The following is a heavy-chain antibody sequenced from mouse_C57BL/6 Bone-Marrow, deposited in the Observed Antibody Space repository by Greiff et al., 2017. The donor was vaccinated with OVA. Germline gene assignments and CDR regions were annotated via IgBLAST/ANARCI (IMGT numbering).Heavy chain of an antibody. CDR2: INPYNGGT. CDR3: AWGDQDYFDY. J-gene: IGHJ2*01. CDR1: GYTFTDYY. V-gene: IGHV1-19*01. Sequence: EVQLQQSGPVLVKPGASVKMSCKASGYTFTDYYMNWVKQSHGKSLEWIGVINPYNGGTSYNQKFKGKATLTVDKSSSTAYMELNSLTSEDSAVYYCAWGDQDYFDYWGQGTTLTVSS.